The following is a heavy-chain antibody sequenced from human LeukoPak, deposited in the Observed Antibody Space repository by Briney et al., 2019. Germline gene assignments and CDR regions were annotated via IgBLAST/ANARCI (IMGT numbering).Heavy chain of an antibody. CDR2: INPSGGST. CDR1: GYTFTGYY. Sequence: GASVKVSCKASGYTFTGYYMHWVRQAPGQGLEWMGIINPSGGSTSYAQKFQGRVTMTRDMSTSTVYMELSSLRSEDTAVYYCAREYYYGSGSGTGDYWGQGTLVTVSS. J-gene: IGHJ4*02. CDR3: AREYYYGSGSGTGDY. V-gene: IGHV1-46*01. D-gene: IGHD3-10*01.